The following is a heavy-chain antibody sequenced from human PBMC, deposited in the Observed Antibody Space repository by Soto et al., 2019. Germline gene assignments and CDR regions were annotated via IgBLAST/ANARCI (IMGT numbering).Heavy chain of an antibody. J-gene: IGHJ2*01. CDR2: ISYDEDNI. CDR1: GFTFSNYG. V-gene: IGHV3-30*03. CDR3: ARSGTTVTTFWYFDL. D-gene: IGHD4-17*01. Sequence: QVQLVESGGGVVQPGKSRRLACVASGFTFSNYGMHWVRQAPGEGLEWVAVISYDEDNIYYADSVKGRFTISRDNSKNTLYLQMNSLRPEDTAVYFCARSGTTVTTFWYFDLWGRGTLVTVSS.